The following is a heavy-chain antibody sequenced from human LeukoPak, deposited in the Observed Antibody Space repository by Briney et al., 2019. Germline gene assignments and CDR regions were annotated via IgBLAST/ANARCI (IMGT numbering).Heavy chain of an antibody. CDR3: ARGKRRVYSVGFDY. CDR2: IIPIFGTA. Sequence: SVKVSCKASGGTFSSYAISWVRQAPGRGLEWMGRIIPIFGTANYAQKFQGRVTITTDESTSTAYMELSSLRSEDTAVYYCARGKRRVYSVGFDYWGQGTLVTVSS. V-gene: IGHV1-69*05. D-gene: IGHD5/OR15-5a*01. CDR1: GGTFSSYA. J-gene: IGHJ4*02.